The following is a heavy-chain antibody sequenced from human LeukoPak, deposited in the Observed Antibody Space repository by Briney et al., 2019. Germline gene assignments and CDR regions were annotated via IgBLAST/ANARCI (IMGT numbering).Heavy chain of an antibody. V-gene: IGHV4-31*03. CDR3: ARQGAGNGAFDI. CDR2: IYYSGST. J-gene: IGHJ3*02. CDR1: GGSISSGGYY. D-gene: IGHD6-13*01. Sequence: SQTLSLTCTVSGGSISSGGYYWSWIRQHPGKGLEWIGYIYYSGSTYYNPSLKSRVTISVDTSKNQFSLKLSSVTAADTAVYYCARQGAGNGAFDIWGQGTMVTVSS.